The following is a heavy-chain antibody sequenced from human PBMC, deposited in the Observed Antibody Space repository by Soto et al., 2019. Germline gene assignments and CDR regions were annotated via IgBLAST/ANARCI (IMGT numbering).Heavy chain of an antibody. D-gene: IGHD2-21*02. CDR2: IAFHGRNK. CDR3: AKGYCGGDCSSRGTAFDS. Sequence: QVQLVESGGGVVQPGTSLTLSCAASGFTFTNYGMHWVRQAPGKGLEWVAVIAFHGRNKYYADSVKGRITISRDNSKNTVYLQMYSLRPEDTAVYYCAKGYCGGDCSSRGTAFDSWGQGTLVTVSS. CDR1: GFTFTNYG. J-gene: IGHJ4*02. V-gene: IGHV3-30*18.